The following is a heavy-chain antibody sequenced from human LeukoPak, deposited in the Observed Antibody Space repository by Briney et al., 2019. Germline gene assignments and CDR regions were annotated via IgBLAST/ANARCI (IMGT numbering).Heavy chain of an antibody. CDR3: ARAVGYCSSTSCYGHFDY. CDR2: INSDGSSR. CDR1: GFTFSSYW. D-gene: IGHD2-2*01. V-gene: IGHV3-74*01. J-gene: IGHJ4*02. Sequence: GGSLRLSCAASGFTFSSYWMHWVRQAPGKGLVWVSRINSDGSSRSYADSVKGRFTISRDNAKNSLYLQMNSLRAEDTAVYYCARAVGYCSSTSCYGHFDYWGQGTLVTVSS.